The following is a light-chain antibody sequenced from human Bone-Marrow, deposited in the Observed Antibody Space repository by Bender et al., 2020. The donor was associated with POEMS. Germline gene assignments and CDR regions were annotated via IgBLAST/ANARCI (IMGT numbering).Light chain of an antibody. V-gene: IGLV3-27*01. CDR3: YSAADNREMV. CDR2: KDT. Sequence: SYELRQPSSVSVPLGQTAQITCSGDILEEKYARWFQQMPDQAPFLIIYKDTERPSGIPDRFSGSSSRTTVTLTINGAQAEDEADYFCYSAADNREMVFGGGTKLTVL. J-gene: IGLJ3*02. CDR1: ILEEKY.